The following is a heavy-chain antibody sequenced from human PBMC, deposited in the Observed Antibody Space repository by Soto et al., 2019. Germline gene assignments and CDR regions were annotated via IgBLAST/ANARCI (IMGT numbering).Heavy chain of an antibody. J-gene: IGHJ6*03. V-gene: IGHV4-34*01. CDR1: GGSFSGYY. D-gene: IGHD3-10*01. CDR2: INHSGST. CDR3: ARGSGGGYYYGSGIKVSPNYYYMDV. Sequence: QVQLQRWGAGLLKPSETLSLTCAVYGGSFSGYYWSWIRQPPGKGLEWIGEINHSGSTNYNPSLKGRVTVSVDTSKNQFSLKLSSVTAADTAVYYCARGSGGGYYYGSGIKVSPNYYYMDVWGKGTTVTVSS.